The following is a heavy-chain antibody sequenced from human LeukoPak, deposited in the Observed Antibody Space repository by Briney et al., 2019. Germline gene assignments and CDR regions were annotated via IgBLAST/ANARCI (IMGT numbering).Heavy chain of an antibody. CDR2: ISACNGNT. D-gene: IGHD1-26*01. Sequence: GASVKVSCKASGYTFTSYGISWVRQAPGQGLEWMGWISACNGNTNYAQKLQGRVTMTTDTSTSTAYMELRSLRSDDTAVYYCARDGGGSYFLSYNWFDPWGQGTLVTVSS. J-gene: IGHJ5*02. CDR3: ARDGGGSYFLSYNWFDP. CDR1: GYTFTSYG. V-gene: IGHV1-18*01.